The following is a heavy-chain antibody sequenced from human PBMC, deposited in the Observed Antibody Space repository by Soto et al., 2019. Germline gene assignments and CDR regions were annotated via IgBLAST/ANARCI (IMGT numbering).Heavy chain of an antibody. V-gene: IGHV3-30*18. CDR1: GFTFSSYG. CDR2: ISYDGSNE. Sequence: GGSLRLSCAASGFTFSSYGMHWVRQAPGKGLEWVAVISYDGSNEYYADSVKGRFTISRDNSKNTLYLQMNSLRAEDTAVYYCAKSKTYSSGWYAFDIWGQGTMVTVSS. D-gene: IGHD6-19*01. CDR3: AKSKTYSSGWYAFDI. J-gene: IGHJ3*02.